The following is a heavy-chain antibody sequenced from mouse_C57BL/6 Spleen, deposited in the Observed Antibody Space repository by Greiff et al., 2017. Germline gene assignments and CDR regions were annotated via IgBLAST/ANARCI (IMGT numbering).Heavy chain of an antibody. CDR1: GFTFRSYA. Sequence: EVHLVESGGGLVKPGGSLKLSCAASGFTFRSYAMSWVRQTPEKRLEWVATISDGGSYTYYPDNVKGRFTISRDNAKNNLYLQMSHLKSEDTAMYYCARDRGRSDAMDYWGQGTSVTVSS. CDR2: ISDGGSYT. V-gene: IGHV5-4*01. CDR3: ARDRGRSDAMDY. J-gene: IGHJ4*01. D-gene: IGHD1-1*01.